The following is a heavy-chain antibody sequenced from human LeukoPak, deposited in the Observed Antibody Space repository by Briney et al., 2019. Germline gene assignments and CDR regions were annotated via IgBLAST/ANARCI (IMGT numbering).Heavy chain of an antibody. V-gene: IGHV4-30-4*08. CDR2: IYFSGST. CDR3: AREGSSWPIDY. D-gene: IGHD6-13*01. J-gene: IGHJ4*02. CDR1: GGSISSGDYY. Sequence: SQTLSLTCTVSGGSISSGDYYWSWIRQPPGKGLEWIGYIYFSGSTYYNPSLKSRVTISVDTSKNQFSLKLSSVTAADTAVYYCAREGSSWPIDYWGQGTLVTVSS.